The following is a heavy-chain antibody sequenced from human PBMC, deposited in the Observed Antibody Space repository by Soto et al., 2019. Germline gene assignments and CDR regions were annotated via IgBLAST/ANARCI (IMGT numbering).Heavy chain of an antibody. CDR2: AHHSGRT. J-gene: IGHJ4*02. CDR3: ARSEATGLDY. V-gene: IGHV4-4*02. Sequence: QVQLQESGPGLVKPSGTLSLTCTVSGGSMTSSNWWNWVRQSPGKGLEWIGEAHHSGRTNYNPSLKCRVTISVDKSKNHFSLKLSSVTAADTAVYYCARSEATGLDYWGQGTLVTVSS. D-gene: IGHD1-26*01. CDR1: GGSMTSSNW.